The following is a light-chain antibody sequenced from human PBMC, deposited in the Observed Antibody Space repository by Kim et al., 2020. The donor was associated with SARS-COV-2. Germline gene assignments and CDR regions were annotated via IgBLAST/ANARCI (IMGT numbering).Light chain of an antibody. Sequence: VSQGQPASITCSGDKLGDKYACWYQQKPGQSPGLVIYQDSKRPSGIPERFSGSNSGNTATLTISGTQAMDEADYYCQAWDSSTVVFGGGTQLTVL. CDR2: QDS. CDR1: KLGDKY. CDR3: QAWDSSTVV. V-gene: IGLV3-1*01. J-gene: IGLJ2*01.